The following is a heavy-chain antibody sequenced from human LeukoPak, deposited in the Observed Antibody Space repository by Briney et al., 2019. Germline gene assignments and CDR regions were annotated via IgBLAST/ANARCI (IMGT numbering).Heavy chain of an antibody. CDR3: ARDRVPREYYHRSLADAFDI. D-gene: IGHD2/OR15-2a*01. CDR2: IYYTGNT. CDR1: GGSIGGYY. J-gene: IGHJ3*02. V-gene: IGHV4-59*01. Sequence: SETLSPTCTVSGGSIGGYYWNWIRQSPEKGLECIGYIYYTGNTDYNPSLKSRVTISVDTSKNQFSLKLSSVTAADTAVYYCARDRVPREYYHRSLADAFDIWGQGTLVTVSS.